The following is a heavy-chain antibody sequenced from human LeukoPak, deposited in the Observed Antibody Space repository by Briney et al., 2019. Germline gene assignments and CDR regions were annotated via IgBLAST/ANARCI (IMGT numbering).Heavy chain of an antibody. D-gene: IGHD3-10*01. CDR1: GFTFSSYA. J-gene: IGHJ4*02. Sequence: GGSLRLSCAASGFTFSSYAMTWVRQAPGKGLEWVSGISASGDSTYYADSVKGRFTTSRDNAKNSLYLQMNSLRGEDTAAYYCARDTSGSYSITYFDYWGQGTLVTVSS. V-gene: IGHV3-23*01. CDR3: ARDTSGSYSITYFDY. CDR2: ISASGDST.